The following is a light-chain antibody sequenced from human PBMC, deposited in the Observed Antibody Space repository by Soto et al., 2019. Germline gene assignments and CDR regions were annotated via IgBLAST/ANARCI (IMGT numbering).Light chain of an antibody. CDR3: QQRSNWPIT. Sequence: EIVLTQSPATLSLSPGERATLSCSASPSVSSCLAWYQQKLGQAPRLLIYDASNRATGIPVRFSGSGSGADFTLTISSLESEDFAVDYCQQRSNWPITFGQGTRLEI. CDR1: PSVSSC. V-gene: IGKV3-11*01. CDR2: DAS. J-gene: IGKJ5*01.